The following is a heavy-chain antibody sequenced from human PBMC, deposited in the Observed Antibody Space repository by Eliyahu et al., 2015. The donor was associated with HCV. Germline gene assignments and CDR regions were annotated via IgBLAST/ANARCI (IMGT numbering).Heavy chain of an antibody. CDR2: IHYSGRA. Sequence: QVQLQESGPGLVKPSETLSLTCPVPGXSLTTYYWXWIRQPPGKGLEWLGYIHYSGRANYNPXLKSRVTISVDTSKNQFSLNLTSVTAADTAVYYCASGGGGIAVAGTGGWFDPWGQGTLVTVSS. D-gene: IGHD6-19*01. J-gene: IGHJ5*02. V-gene: IGHV4-59*01. CDR1: GXSLTTYY. CDR3: ASGGGGIAVAGTGGWFDP.